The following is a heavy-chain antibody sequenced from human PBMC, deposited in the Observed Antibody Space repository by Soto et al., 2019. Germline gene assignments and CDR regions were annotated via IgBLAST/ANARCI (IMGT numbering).Heavy chain of an antibody. D-gene: IGHD3-16*01. CDR1: GGSISSGGYY. CDR3: ARVGDRYYYYGMDV. J-gene: IGHJ6*02. CDR2: IYYSGST. V-gene: IGHV4-31*03. Sequence: NPSETLSLTCTVSGGSISSGGYYWSWIRQHPGKGLEWIGYIYYSGSTYYNPSLKSRVTISVDTSKNQFSLKLSSVTAADTAVYYCARVGDRYYYYGMDVWGQGTTVTVSS.